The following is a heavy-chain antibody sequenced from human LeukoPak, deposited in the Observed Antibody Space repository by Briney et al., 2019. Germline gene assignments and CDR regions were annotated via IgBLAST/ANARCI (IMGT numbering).Heavy chain of an antibody. CDR1: GFTFSSYA. J-gene: IGHJ4*02. D-gene: IGHD2-15*01. Sequence: GGSLRLSCAASGFTFSSYAMSWVRQAPGKGLEWVSAISGSGGSTYYADSVKGRFTISRDNSKNTLYLQMNSLRAEDTAVYYCAKDRGGGGGWFSGVFDYWGQGTLVTVSS. CDR2: ISGSGGST. CDR3: AKDRGGGGGWFSGVFDY. V-gene: IGHV3-23*01.